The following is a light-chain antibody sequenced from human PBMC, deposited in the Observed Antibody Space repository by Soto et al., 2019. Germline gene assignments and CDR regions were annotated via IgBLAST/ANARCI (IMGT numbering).Light chain of an antibody. CDR1: SSDVGGYKY. V-gene: IGLV2-14*01. J-gene: IGLJ6*01. Sequence: VLTQPASVSGSPGQSITISCTGTSSDVGGYKYVSWYQQHPDKAPKLIIFEVSNRPSGISSRFSGSKSGNTASLTISGLQAEDEADYYCASYTSSSTSVIFGRGTKVTVL. CDR3: ASYTSSSTSVI. CDR2: EVS.